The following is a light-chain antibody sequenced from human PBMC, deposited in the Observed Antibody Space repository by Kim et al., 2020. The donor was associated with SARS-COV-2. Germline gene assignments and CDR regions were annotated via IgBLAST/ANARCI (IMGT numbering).Light chain of an antibody. V-gene: IGKV1-33*01. CDR1: QDIRKY. Sequence: DIQMTQSPSSLSASVGDRVTITCQASQDIRKYLNLYQHKPGKAPKLLIYDVSNLETGVPSRFSGSGSGRDFTFTISGLQPEDFATYYCQQHEDLFTFGPGTKVDIK. CDR3: QQHEDLFT. J-gene: IGKJ3*01. CDR2: DVS.